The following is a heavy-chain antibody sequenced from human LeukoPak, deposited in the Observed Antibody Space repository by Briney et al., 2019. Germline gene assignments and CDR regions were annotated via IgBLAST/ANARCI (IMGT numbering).Heavy chain of an antibody. D-gene: IGHD3-9*01. V-gene: IGHV4-59*08. CDR1: GGSISSYY. Sequence: NPSETLSLTCTVSGGSISSYYWSWIRQPPGKGLERIGYIYYSGSTNYNPSLKSRVTISVDTSKNQFSLKLSSVTAADTAVYYCARHPSWGYFDWDRPYYFDYWGQGTLVTVSS. J-gene: IGHJ4*02. CDR3: ARHPSWGYFDWDRPYYFDY. CDR2: IYYSGST.